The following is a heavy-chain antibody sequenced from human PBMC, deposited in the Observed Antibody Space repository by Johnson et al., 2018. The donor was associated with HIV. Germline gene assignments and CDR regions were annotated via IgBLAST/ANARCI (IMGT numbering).Heavy chain of an antibody. CDR1: GFTFSSYA. D-gene: IGHD6-13*01. CDR3: ARALKRIAAADDAFDI. Sequence: QVQLVESGGGVVQPGRSLRLSCAASGFTFSSYAMHWVRQAPGKGLEWVAVISYDGSNKYYADSVKGRFTISRDNSKNTLYLQKNSLRAEDTAVYYCARALKRIAAADDAFDIWGQGTMVTVSS. CDR2: ISYDGSNK. J-gene: IGHJ3*02. V-gene: IGHV3-30-3*01.